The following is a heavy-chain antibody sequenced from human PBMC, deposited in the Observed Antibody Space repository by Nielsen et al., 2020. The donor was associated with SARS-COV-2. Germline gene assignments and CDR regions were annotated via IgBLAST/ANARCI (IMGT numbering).Heavy chain of an antibody. J-gene: IGHJ4*02. Sequence: GESLKISCVASGFTVSDNDMSWVRQAPGKGLEWVSVLYSDGSSYSADSVKGRFTMSGDNSRNIVYLQMNSLRAEDTAVYYCARLGDLDVGMSDDWGQGTLVTVSS. CDR3: ARLGDLDVGMSDD. V-gene: IGHV3-66*01. CDR1: GFTVSDND. CDR2: LYSDGSS. D-gene: IGHD3-16*01.